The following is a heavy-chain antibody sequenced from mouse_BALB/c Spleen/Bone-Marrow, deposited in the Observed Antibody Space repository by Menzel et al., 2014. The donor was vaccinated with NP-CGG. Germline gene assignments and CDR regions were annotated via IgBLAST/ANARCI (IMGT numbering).Heavy chain of an antibody. J-gene: IGHJ4*01. CDR1: GFSLTGYG. Sequence: VQLQQSGPGLVAPSQSLSITCTVSGFSLTGYGVNWVRQPPGKGLEWLGMIWGDGSTDYNSALKSRLSISKDNSKSQVFLKMNSLQTDDTARYYCAREPHYYAMDYWGKGTSVPVTS. CDR2: IWGDGST. CDR3: AREPHYYAMDY. V-gene: IGHV2-6-7*01.